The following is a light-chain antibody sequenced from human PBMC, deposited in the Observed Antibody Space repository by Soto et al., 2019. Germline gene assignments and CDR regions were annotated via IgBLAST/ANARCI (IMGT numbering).Light chain of an antibody. J-gene: IGKJ5*01. V-gene: IGKV3-11*01. CDR3: QQRTK. CDR1: QSVTNY. CDR2: DAS. Sequence: EIVLTQSPATLSLSPGERATLSCRASQSVTNYLAWYQQKPGQAPRLLIYDASNRATGIPARFSGSGSGTDFTPTISSLEPEDFAIYYCQQRTKFGRGTRLEIK.